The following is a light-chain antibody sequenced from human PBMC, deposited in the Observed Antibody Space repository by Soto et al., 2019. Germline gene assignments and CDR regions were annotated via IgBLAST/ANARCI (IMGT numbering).Light chain of an antibody. CDR2: LGS. V-gene: IGKV2-28*01. J-gene: IGKJ5*01. CDR3: MPALQTHGT. CDR1: QSLLHSNGYNY. Sequence: DIVMTQSPLSLPVTPGEPASISCRSSQSLLHSNGYNYLDWYLQKPGQSPQLLIYLGSNRASGVPDRFSGSGSGTDFTLKISRVEDEDVGVYYCMPALQTHGTLGQGTRLEIK.